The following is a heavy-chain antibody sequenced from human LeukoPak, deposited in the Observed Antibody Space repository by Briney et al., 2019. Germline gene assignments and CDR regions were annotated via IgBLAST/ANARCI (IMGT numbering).Heavy chain of an antibody. CDR1: GYTFTSYG. CDR2: ISAYNGNT. Sequence: ASVKVSCKASGYTFTSYGISWVRQAPGQGLEWMGWISAYNGNTNYAQKLQGRVTMTTDTSTSTAYMELRSLRSDDPAVYYCARDAFYGDYTFGFDYWGQGTLVTVSS. D-gene: IGHD4-17*01. CDR3: ARDAFYGDYTFGFDY. J-gene: IGHJ4*02. V-gene: IGHV1-18*01.